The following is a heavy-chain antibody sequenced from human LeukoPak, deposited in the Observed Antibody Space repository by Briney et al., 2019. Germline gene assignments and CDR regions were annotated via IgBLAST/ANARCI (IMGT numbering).Heavy chain of an antibody. J-gene: IGHJ3*02. V-gene: IGHV4-59*08. CDR2: IYFSGTT. CDR1: GDSISTYY. Sequence: SETLSLTCTVSGDSISTYYWSWIRQPPGKRLEWIGYIYFSGTTNYNPSPKSRVTISVDTSKNHFSLKLSSVTAADTAVYYCARRSKAVAGLAFDIWGRGAMVTVSS. D-gene: IGHD6-19*01. CDR3: ARRSKAVAGLAFDI.